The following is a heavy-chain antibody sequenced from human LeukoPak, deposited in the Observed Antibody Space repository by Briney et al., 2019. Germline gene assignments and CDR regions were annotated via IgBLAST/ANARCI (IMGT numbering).Heavy chain of an antibody. CDR1: GVSISSGGYS. CDR3: ARAPFRQFAFDI. CDR2: IYHSGST. Sequence: PSQTLSLTCAGSGVSISSGGYSWSSIRQPLGKGVEWIAYIYHSGSTYYNPSLKSRVTISVDRSKNQFSLKLSSVTAADTAVDYCARAPFRQFAFDIWGQGTMVTVSS. V-gene: IGHV4-30-2*01. J-gene: IGHJ3*02.